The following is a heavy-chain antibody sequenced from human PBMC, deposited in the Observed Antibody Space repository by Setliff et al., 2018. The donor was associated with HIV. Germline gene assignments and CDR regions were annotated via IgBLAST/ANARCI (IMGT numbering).Heavy chain of an antibody. V-gene: IGHV1-18*01. CDR2: IGPYNGDT. Sequence: VKVSCKTSGYTFTSYGISWLRQAPGQGLEWMGWIGPYNGDTNYAQRLQGRVTVTTDTSTSTAYMELRSLRSDDTAIYYCARDRRDGLYYHGMDVWGQGTTVTVSS. D-gene: IGHD5-12*01. J-gene: IGHJ6*02. CDR3: ARDRRDGLYYHGMDV. CDR1: GYTFTSYG.